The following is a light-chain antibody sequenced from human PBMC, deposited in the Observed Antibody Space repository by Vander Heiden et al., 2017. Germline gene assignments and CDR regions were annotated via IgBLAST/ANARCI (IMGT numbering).Light chain of an antibody. Sequence: IVMTQSPTSLSVSPGESATLSCRASQSIRSNLAWYQQKPVQAPRLLIFGASTRAVGIPARFSGSGYGTEFTLTINNRQSEDSAVYFCQQNQDWPPITFGQGTQLDLK. V-gene: IGKV3D-15*01. CDR3: QQNQDWPPIT. CDR1: QSIRSN. CDR2: GAS. J-gene: IGKJ5*01.